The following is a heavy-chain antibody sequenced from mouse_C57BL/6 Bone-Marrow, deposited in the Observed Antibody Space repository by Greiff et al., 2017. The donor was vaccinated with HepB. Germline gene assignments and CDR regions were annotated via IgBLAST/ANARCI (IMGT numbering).Heavy chain of an antibody. D-gene: IGHD1-1*01. CDR3: ARDGYYDWYFDV. CDR2: SRNKANDYTT. CDR1: GFTFSDFY. V-gene: IGHV7-1*01. J-gene: IGHJ1*03. Sequence: EVMLVESGGGLVQSGRSLRLSCATSGFTFSDFYMEWVRQAPGKGLEWIAASRNKANDYTTEYSASVKGRFIVSRDTSQSILYLQMNALRAEDTAMYYCARDGYYDWYFDVWGTGTTVTVSS.